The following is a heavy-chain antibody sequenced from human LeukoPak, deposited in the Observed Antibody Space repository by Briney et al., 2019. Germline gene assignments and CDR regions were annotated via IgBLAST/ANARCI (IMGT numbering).Heavy chain of an antibody. CDR1: GFTFSSYA. V-gene: IGHV3-30-3*01. CDR3: ASLYYYGSGSYYKSYNAFDI. CDR2: ISYDGSNK. D-gene: IGHD3-10*01. Sequence: PGRSLRLSCAASGFTFSSYAMHWVRQAPGKGLEWVAVISYDGSNKYYADSVKGRFTISRDNSKNTLYLQMNSLRAEDTAVYYCASLYYYGSGSYYKSYNAFDIWGQGTMVTVSS. J-gene: IGHJ3*02.